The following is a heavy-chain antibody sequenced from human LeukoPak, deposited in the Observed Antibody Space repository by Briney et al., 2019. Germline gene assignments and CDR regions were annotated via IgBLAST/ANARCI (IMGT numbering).Heavy chain of an antibody. J-gene: IGHJ5*02. V-gene: IGHV4-31*03. CDR3: ARVGFRITIFGVVRVSNWFDP. Sequence: SETLSLTCTVSGGSLSSGGYYWGWVRQHAGTGLXXXXYXYYSGSTYYNPSLKSRVTISVDTSKTQFSLKLTSVTAADTAVYYCARVGFRITIFGVVRVSNWFDPWGQGTLVTVSS. CDR1: GGSLSSGGYY. CDR2: XYYSGST. D-gene: IGHD3-3*01.